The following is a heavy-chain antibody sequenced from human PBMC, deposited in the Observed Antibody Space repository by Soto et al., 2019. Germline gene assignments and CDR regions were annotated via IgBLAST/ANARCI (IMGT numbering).Heavy chain of an antibody. CDR2: IKPDGSDK. CDR3: ARENYFDY. J-gene: IGHJ4*02. CDR1: GFTFHNYW. V-gene: IGHV3-7*01. Sequence: PGGSLRLSCAASGFTFHNYWMGWVRQTPDKGLEWVANIKPDGSDKYYVDSVKGRFTISRDNAKNSLYLQMNSLRAEDTAVYYCARENYFDYWGPGPLVTVSS.